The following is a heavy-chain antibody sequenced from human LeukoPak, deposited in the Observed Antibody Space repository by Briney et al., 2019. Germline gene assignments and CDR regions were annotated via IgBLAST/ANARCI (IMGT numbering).Heavy chain of an antibody. D-gene: IGHD2-15*01. CDR2: INWNGGNI. CDR1: GFIFDDFG. Sequence: GGSLRLSCAASGFIFDDFGLSWVRHAPGEGLEWVANINWNGGNIRYADSVKGRFTISRDNARNSLYLQMNSLRAEDTAFYFCARDAYCSSGACYSDYWGQGTLVTVSS. CDR3: ARDAYCSSGACYSDY. V-gene: IGHV3-20*04. J-gene: IGHJ4*02.